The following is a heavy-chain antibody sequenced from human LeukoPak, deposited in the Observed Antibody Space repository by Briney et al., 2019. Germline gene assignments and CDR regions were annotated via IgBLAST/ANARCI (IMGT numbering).Heavy chain of an antibody. Sequence: PGGSLRLSCAASGFTFSSYGMNWIRQAPGKGLEWVSYISSSGTVIYYADSVKGRFTISRDNAKNSLYLQMNSLRAEDTAVYYCARGRYYYGSWYMDVWGQGTTVTVSS. CDR3: ARGRYYYGSWYMDV. J-gene: IGHJ6*02. V-gene: IGHV3-48*04. CDR2: ISSSGTVI. CDR1: GFTFSSYG. D-gene: IGHD3-10*01.